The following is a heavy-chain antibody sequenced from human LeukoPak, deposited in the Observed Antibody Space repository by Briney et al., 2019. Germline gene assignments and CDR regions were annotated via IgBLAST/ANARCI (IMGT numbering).Heavy chain of an antibody. D-gene: IGHD1-26*01. Sequence: ICSGRHQRYYADSVKGSFTITRTNYKNTVYLQMNSLRVEDMAVYYCAKPSGSGFDYWGRGTRVTVSS. V-gene: IGHV3-33*03. J-gene: IGHJ4*02. CDR2: ICSGRHQR. CDR3: AKPSGSGFDY.